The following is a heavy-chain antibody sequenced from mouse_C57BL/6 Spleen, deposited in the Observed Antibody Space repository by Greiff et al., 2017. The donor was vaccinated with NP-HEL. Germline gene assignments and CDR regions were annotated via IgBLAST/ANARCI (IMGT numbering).Heavy chain of an antibody. CDR2: IDPSDSET. CDR3: AREGRSSLDY. V-gene: IGHV1-52*01. J-gene: IGHJ2*01. CDR1: GYTFTSYW. Sequence: QVQLQQPGAELVRPGSSVKLSCKASGYTFTSYWMHWVKQRPIQGLEWIGNIDPSDSETHYNQKFKDKATLTVDKSSSTAYMQLSSLTSEASAVYYCAREGRSSLDYWGQGTTLTVSS. D-gene: IGHD1-1*01.